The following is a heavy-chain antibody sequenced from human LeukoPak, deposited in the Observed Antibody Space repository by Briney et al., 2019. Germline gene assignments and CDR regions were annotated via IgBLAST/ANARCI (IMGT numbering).Heavy chain of an antibody. J-gene: IGHJ6*03. CDR3: ARVYTGSSWDYYYYMDV. CDR1: DDSITMYY. Sequence: PSETLSLTCSVSDDSITMYYWTWIRQPPGKGLEWIGSISHTGSSYYNPSLKSRVTISVDTSKNQFSLRLSSVTAADTAVYYCARVYTGSSWDYYYYMDVWGKGTTVTISS. V-gene: IGHV4-38-2*02. D-gene: IGHD6-13*01. CDR2: ISHTGSS.